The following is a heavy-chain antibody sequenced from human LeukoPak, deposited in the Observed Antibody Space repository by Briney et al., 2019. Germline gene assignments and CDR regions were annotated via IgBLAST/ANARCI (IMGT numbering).Heavy chain of an antibody. V-gene: IGHV4-4*07. CDR1: GGSISSYY. D-gene: IGHD3-22*01. Sequence: SETLSLTCTVSGGSISSYYWSWIRQPAGKGLEWIGRIYTSGSTNYNPSLKSRVTMSVDPSKNQFSLKLSSVTAADTAVYYCARRAYDSSGYYQYFDYWGQGTLVTVSS. J-gene: IGHJ4*02. CDR3: ARRAYDSSGYYQYFDY. CDR2: IYTSGST.